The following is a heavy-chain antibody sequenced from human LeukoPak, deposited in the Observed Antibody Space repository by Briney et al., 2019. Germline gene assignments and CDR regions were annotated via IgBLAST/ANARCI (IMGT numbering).Heavy chain of an antibody. V-gene: IGHV3-11*04. D-gene: IGHD3-3*02. CDR3: ARESLQNIFGVVINWFDP. J-gene: IGHJ5*02. Sequence: PGGSLRLSCAASGFTFSDYYMSWIRQAPGKGLEWVSYISSSGGTIYYADSVKGRFTISRDNAKNSLYLQMNSLRAEDTAVYYCARESLQNIFGVVINWFDPWGQGTLVTVSS. CDR2: ISSSGGTI. CDR1: GFTFSDYY.